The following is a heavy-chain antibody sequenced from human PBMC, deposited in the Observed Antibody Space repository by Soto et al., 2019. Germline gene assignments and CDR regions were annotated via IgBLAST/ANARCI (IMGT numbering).Heavy chain of an antibody. V-gene: IGHV3-7*01. D-gene: IGHD3-22*01. J-gene: IGHJ4*02. Sequence: GGSLRLSCAAPGFTFSSYWMSWVRQAPGKGLEWVANINQDGGEKYYVDSVKGRFTISRDNAKNSLYLQMNSLRAEDTAVYYCAREGDSSRYYYGPIGYWGQGTLVTVS. CDR3: AREGDSSRYYYGPIGY. CDR1: GFTFSSYW. CDR2: INQDGGEK.